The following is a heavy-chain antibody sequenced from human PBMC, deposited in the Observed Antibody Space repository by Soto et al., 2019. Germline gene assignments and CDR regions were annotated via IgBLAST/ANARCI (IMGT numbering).Heavy chain of an antibody. D-gene: IGHD2-15*01. CDR1: GGSFSGYY. V-gene: IGHV4-34*01. J-gene: IGHJ3*02. CDR3: ARGGDDCSGGSCYSGDQAFDI. Sequence: QVQLQQWGAGLLKPSETLSLTCAVYGGSFSGYYWSWIRQPPGKGLEWIGEINHSGSTNYNPSLKSRVTISVDTSKNQFSLKLSSVTAADTAVYYCARGGDDCSGGSCYSGDQAFDIWGQGTMVTVSS. CDR2: INHSGST.